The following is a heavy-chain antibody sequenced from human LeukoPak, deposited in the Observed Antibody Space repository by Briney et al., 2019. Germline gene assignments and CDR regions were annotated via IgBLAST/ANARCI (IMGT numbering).Heavy chain of an antibody. D-gene: IGHD6-13*01. CDR1: GGSISSYY. J-gene: IGHJ4*02. CDR2: IYYSGST. Sequence: SETLSLTCTVSGGSISSYYWSWIRQPPGKGLEWLGYIYYSGSTNYNPSLKSRVTISVDTSKNQFSLKLSSVTAADTAVYYCARAPIAAGGTENFDYWGQGTLVTVSS. V-gene: IGHV4-59*01. CDR3: ARAPIAAGGTENFDY.